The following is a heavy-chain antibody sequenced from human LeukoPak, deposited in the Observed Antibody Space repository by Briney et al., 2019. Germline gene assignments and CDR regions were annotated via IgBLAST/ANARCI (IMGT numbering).Heavy chain of an antibody. CDR3: ARVDYGYARGGMDA. J-gene: IGHJ6*02. CDR2: IKRDESEK. CDR1: GFTFYTYW. V-gene: IGHV3-7*04. Sequence: QPGGSLRLSCAASGFTFYTYWMSWVRQAPGKGLEWVANIKRDESEKYYVDSVKGRFTISRDNAKNLLYLQMNSLRGEDTAVYYCARVDYGYARGGMDAWGQGTTVTVSS. D-gene: IGHD3-16*01.